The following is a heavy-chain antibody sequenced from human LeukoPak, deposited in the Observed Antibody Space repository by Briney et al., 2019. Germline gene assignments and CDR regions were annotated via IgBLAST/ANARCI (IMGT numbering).Heavy chain of an antibody. V-gene: IGHV3-7*01. J-gene: IGHJ4*02. D-gene: IGHD3-10*02. CDR2: IKQDGSEK. Sequence: GGSLRLSCAASGFIFSNYWMGWVRQAPGKGLEWVANIKQDGSEKYYVDSVKGRFTISRDNAKNSLYLQMNSLRAEDTAVYYCARSMLGYWGQGTLVTVSS. CDR3: ARSMLGY. CDR1: GFIFSNYW.